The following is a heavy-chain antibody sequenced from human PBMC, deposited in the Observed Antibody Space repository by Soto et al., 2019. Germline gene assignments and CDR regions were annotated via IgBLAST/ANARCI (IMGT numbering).Heavy chain of an antibody. D-gene: IGHD3-9*01. CDR2: IYYRGNT. CDR3: ARLEGLATISYYFDY. V-gene: IGHV4-39*01. Sequence: SETLSLTCSVSDDSINSDNYYWGWIRKPPGKGLEWIGSIYYRGNTYYNPSLKTRVTISLGKSKSQFSLKLNSVTAADSAVYFCARLEGLATISYYFDYWGQGTLVTVSS. CDR1: DDSINSDNYY. J-gene: IGHJ4*02.